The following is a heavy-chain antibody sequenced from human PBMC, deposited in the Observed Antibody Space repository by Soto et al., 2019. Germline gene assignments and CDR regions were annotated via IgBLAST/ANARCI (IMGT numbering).Heavy chain of an antibody. V-gene: IGHV4-34*01. CDR1: GGSFSGYY. Sequence: SETLSLTCAVYGGSFSGYYWNWIRQPPGKGLEWIGEINHSGSTNYNPSLKSRVTISVDTSKNQFSLKLSSVTAADTAVYYCARGLPYDILTGYYYYYGMDVWGQGTTVTVSS. CDR3: ARGLPYDILTGYYYYYGMDV. CDR2: INHSGST. D-gene: IGHD3-9*01. J-gene: IGHJ6*02.